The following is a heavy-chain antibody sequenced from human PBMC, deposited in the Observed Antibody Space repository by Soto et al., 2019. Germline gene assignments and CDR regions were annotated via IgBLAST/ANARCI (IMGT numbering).Heavy chain of an antibody. J-gene: IGHJ4*02. CDR1: GFTFTSYA. CDR2: ISYDGINE. V-gene: IGHV3-30*15. D-gene: IGHD3-16*02. CDR3: ARDRLRLGELSLIGYFDY. Sequence: QVQLVESGGSVVQPGRSLRLSCEASGFTFTSYAMHWVRQAPGKGLEWLAVISYDGINEYYADSVKGRFTISRDNSKNSLFLQMSSLRVEDTAVYYCARDRLRLGELSLIGYFDYWGQGTLVTVSS.